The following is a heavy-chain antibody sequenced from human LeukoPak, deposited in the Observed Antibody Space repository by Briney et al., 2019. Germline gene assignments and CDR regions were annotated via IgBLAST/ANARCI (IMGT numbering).Heavy chain of an antibody. V-gene: IGHV4-34*01. J-gene: IGHJ4*02. CDR1: GGSFSGYY. CDR2: INHSGST. CDR3: ARFRYRYSSGWYGFDY. D-gene: IGHD6-13*01. Sequence: SETLSLTCAVYGGSFSGYYWSWIRQPPGKGLEWIGEINHSGSTNYNPSLKSRVTISVDTSKNQFSLKLSSVTAADTAVYYCARFRYRYSSGWYGFDYWGQGTLVTVSS.